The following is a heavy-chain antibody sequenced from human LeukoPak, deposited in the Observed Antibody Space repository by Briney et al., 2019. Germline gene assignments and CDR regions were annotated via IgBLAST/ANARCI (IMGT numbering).Heavy chain of an antibody. V-gene: IGHV3-23*01. D-gene: IGHD1-26*01. CDR3: AKWTPKGGRGATGFDY. CDR1: GFTFSSYA. CDR2: ISGSGGST. Sequence: PGGSLRLSCAASGFTFSSYAMSWVRQAPGKGLEWVSAISGSGGSTYYADSVKGRFTISRDNSKNTLYLQMNSLRAEDTAVYYCAKWTPKGGRGATGFDYWGQGTLVTVSS. J-gene: IGHJ4*02.